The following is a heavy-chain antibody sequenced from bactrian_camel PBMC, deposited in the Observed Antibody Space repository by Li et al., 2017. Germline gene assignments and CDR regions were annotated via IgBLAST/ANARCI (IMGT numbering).Heavy chain of an antibody. J-gene: IGHJ6*01. CDR2: LKSDGSE. CDR3: AADCSGWAYNEYDEPDDFLY. D-gene: IGHD4*01. CDR1: GHTISSCN. V-gene: IGHV3S55*01. Sequence: HVQLVESGGGSVQAGGSLTLSCAVSGHTISSCNMYWYRQAPGKERDLVSTLKSDGSEYYAYSVQARFTISKDNAKNTLYLQMNSLNTEDTAVYYCAADCSGWAYNEYDEPDDFLYWGQGTQVTVS.